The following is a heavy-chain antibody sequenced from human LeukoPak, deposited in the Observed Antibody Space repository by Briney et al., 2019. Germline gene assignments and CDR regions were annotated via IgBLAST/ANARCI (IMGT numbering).Heavy chain of an antibody. CDR2: ISSSSSYT. CDR3: ASPNYYDSSGYYF. J-gene: IGHJ4*02. CDR1: GFTFSDYY. Sequence: GGSLRLSCAASGFTFSDYYMSWIRQAPGKGLEWVSYISSSSSYTNYADSVKGRFTISRDNAKNSLYLQMNSLRAEDTAVCYCASPNYYDSSGYYFWGQGTLVTVSS. D-gene: IGHD3-22*01. V-gene: IGHV3-11*06.